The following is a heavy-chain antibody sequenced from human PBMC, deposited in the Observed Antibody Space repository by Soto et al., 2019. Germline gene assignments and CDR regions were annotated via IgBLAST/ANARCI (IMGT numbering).Heavy chain of an antibody. Sequence: EVQLVESGGGLVKPGGSLRLSCAASGFTFSSYSMNWVRQAPGKGLEWVSSISSSSSYIYYADSVKGRFTISRDNAKNSLYLQMISLRAEDTAVYYCARVTTVYETPYGVDYRGQGTLVTVSS. V-gene: IGHV3-21*01. CDR2: ISSSSSYI. J-gene: IGHJ4*02. CDR3: ARVTTVYETPYGVDY. CDR1: GFTFSSYS. D-gene: IGHD4-17*01.